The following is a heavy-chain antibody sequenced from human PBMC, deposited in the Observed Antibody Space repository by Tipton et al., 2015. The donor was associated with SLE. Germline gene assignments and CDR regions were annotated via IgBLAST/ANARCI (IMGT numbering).Heavy chain of an antibody. CDR2: IYTSGGT. Sequence: TLSLTCLVSNGSMRCYYWSWIRQPPGKGLEWLGYIYTSGGTNYNPSLKSRVTISADTSKSRFSLNLNSVTAADTAVYYCARGVLWFGQSYYFDSWGQGTLVTVS. V-gene: IGHV4-4*08. CDR3: ARGVLWFGQSYYFDS. J-gene: IGHJ4*02. D-gene: IGHD3-10*01. CDR1: NGSMRCYY.